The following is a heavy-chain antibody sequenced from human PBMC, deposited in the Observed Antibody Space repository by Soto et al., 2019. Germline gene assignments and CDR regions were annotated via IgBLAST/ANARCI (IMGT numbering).Heavy chain of an antibody. CDR3: AINPPADYGDYGDFQH. Sequence: QVQLVQSGAEVKKPGSSVKVSCKASGGTFSSYAISWVRQAPGQGLEWMGGIIPIFGTANYAQKFHGRVTITADESTSTAYMELSSLRSEDTAVYYCAINPPADYGDYGDFQHWGQGTLVTVSS. CDR2: IIPIFGTA. CDR1: GGTFSSYA. V-gene: IGHV1-69*01. J-gene: IGHJ1*01. D-gene: IGHD4-17*01.